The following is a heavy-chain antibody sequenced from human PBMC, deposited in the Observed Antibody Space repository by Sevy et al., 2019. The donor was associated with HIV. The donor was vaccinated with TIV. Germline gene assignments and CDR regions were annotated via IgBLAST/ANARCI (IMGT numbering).Heavy chain of an antibody. Sequence: GGSLRLSCAASGFTFSTYAMHWVRQAPGKGLEWVAVISYDGSNTYYADSVKGRFTISRDSSKNTLYLQMNSLRAEDTAVYFCERDGGYDSRGYDLSNYWGQGTLVTVSS. CDR2: ISYDGSNT. D-gene: IGHD3-22*01. V-gene: IGHV3-30-3*01. CDR1: GFTFSTYA. J-gene: IGHJ4*02. CDR3: ERDGGYDSRGYDLSNY.